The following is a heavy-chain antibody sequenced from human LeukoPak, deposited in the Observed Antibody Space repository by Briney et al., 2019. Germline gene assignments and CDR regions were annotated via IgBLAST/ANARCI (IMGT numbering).Heavy chain of an antibody. Sequence: GGSLRLSCTASGLTLSNYWMIWVRQAPGKGLEWVSTISNSGDATYYADSVKGRFTISRDNSKNTLYLQMNSLRAEDTAVYYCAKAPPYKKYFDYWGQGTLVTVSS. CDR2: ISNSGDAT. CDR1: GLTLSNYW. J-gene: IGHJ4*02. D-gene: IGHD1-1*01. CDR3: AKAPPYKKYFDY. V-gene: IGHV3-23*01.